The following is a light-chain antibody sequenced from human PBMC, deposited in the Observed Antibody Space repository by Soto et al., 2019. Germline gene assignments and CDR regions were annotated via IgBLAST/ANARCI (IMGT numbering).Light chain of an antibody. V-gene: IGKV1-5*03. CDR3: QQYSSYSPLT. CDR1: QSISSW. Sequence: DIQMTQSPSTLSASVGDRVTITCRASQSISSWLAWYQQKPGKAPKLLIYKASSLESGVPSRFKGSGCGTGFTLTISSLQPDDFATYYCQQYSSYSPLTFGGGTKVEIK. J-gene: IGKJ4*01. CDR2: KAS.